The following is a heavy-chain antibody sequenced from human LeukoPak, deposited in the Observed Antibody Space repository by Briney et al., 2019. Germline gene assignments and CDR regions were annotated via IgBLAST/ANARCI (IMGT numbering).Heavy chain of an antibody. CDR3: AKEGDYPILTYNS. V-gene: IGHV3-7*01. CDR1: GFTFSSYW. CDR2: VKQDGSEK. J-gene: IGHJ4*02. Sequence: GGSLRLSCAASGFTFSSYWMNWLRQAPGKGLEWVANVKQDGSEKYYVDSVKGRFTISRDNAKNSLYLQMNSLRAEDTAVYYCAKEGDYPILTYNSWGQGALVTVSS. D-gene: IGHD4-17*01.